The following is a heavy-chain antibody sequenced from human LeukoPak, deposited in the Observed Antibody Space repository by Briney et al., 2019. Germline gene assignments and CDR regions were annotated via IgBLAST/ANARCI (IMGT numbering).Heavy chain of an antibody. D-gene: IGHD3-22*01. CDR3: ATLATLYDSSGFTHFDY. CDR1: EFTFSSYS. V-gene: IGHV3-48*04. CDR2: ITNSGNSK. J-gene: IGHJ4*02. Sequence: GGSLRLSCAASEFTFSSYSMNWVRQAPGKGLEWVSYITNSGNSKSYADSVKGRFTISRDNAKNSLYLQMNSLRAEDTAVYYCATLATLYDSSGFTHFDYWGQGTLVTVSS.